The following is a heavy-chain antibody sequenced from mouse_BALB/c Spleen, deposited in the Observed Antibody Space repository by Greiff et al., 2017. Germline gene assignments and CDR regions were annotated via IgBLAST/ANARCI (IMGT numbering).Heavy chain of an antibody. CDR2: ISSGGST. J-gene: IGHJ4*01. CDR3: ARGEDYYGSSHYYAMDY. CDR1: GFTFSSYA. Sequence: EVKVVESGGGLVKPGGSLKLSCAASGFTFSSYAMSWVRQTPEKRLEWVASISSGGSTYYPDSVKGRFTISRDNARNILYLQMSSLRSEDTAMYYCARGEDYYGSSHYYAMDYWGQGTSVTVSS. D-gene: IGHD1-1*01. V-gene: IGHV5-6-5*01.